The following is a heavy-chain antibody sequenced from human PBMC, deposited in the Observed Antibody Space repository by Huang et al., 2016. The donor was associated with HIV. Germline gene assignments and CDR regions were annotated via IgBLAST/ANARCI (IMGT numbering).Heavy chain of an antibody. V-gene: IGHV4-39*02. Sequence: LQESGPGLVGPSETLSLTCAVSGDPINSNTFYRGWIRRPPGKALEWIVSIYYSGTTYYNAALKRRARIAVDASKNRIFLHLRSVTAADTGVYYCARTGVAVSDDPEYFQHWGQGALGTIS. CDR1: GDPINSNTFY. J-gene: IGHJ1*01. CDR3: ARTGVAVSDDPEYFQH. D-gene: IGHD3-3*01. CDR2: IYYSGTT.